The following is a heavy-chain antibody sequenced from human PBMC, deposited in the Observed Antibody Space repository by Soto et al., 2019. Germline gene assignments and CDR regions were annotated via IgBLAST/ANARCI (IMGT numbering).Heavy chain of an antibody. Sequence: PGGSLRLSCAASGFTFSSYWMHWVRQARGKGLVWVSRINSDGSSTSYADSVKGRFTISRDNAKNSLYLQMNSLRAEDTAVYYCARDLYGGYGHSTSLYFDYWGQGTLVTVSS. CDR2: INSDGSST. J-gene: IGHJ4*02. D-gene: IGHD5-12*01. V-gene: IGHV3-74*01. CDR3: ARDLYGGYGHSTSLYFDY. CDR1: GFTFSSYW.